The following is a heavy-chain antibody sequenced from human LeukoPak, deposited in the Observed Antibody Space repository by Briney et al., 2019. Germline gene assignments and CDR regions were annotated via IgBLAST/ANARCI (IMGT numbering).Heavy chain of an antibody. CDR1: GFTFSSYD. D-gene: IGHD6-19*01. CDR2: IGTAGDT. Sequence: GGSLRLSCAASGFTFSSYDMHWVRQATGKGLEWVSAIGTAGDTYHPGSVKGRFTISRENAKNSLCLQMNSLRAGDTAVYYCARASRIAVAGTGGAYYYYYYGMDVWGQGTTVTVSS. CDR3: ARASRIAVAGTGGAYYYYYYGMDV. J-gene: IGHJ6*02. V-gene: IGHV3-13*01.